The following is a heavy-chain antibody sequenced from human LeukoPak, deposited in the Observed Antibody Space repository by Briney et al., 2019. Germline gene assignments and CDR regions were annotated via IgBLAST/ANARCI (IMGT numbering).Heavy chain of an antibody. CDR2: MNPNSGNT. CDR3: ARTPARIQLWLSVAFDI. CDR1: GYTFTSYD. Sequence: ASVKVSCKASGYTFTSYDINWVRQATGQGLEWMGWMNPNSGNTGYAQKFQGRVIMTRNTSISTAYMELSSLRSEDTAVYYCARTPARIQLWLSVAFDIWGQGTMVTVSS. D-gene: IGHD5-18*01. J-gene: IGHJ3*02. V-gene: IGHV1-8*01.